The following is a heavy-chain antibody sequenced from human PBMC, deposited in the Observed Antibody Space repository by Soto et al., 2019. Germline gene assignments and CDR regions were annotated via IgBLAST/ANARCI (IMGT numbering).Heavy chain of an antibody. J-gene: IGHJ4*02. Sequence: PGRSTIPPSAASGCSFADFARRRVRPAPGKRLEWVAGIGASGDITWYAGSVKGRRSISRDNSKNTLYLQLNSLGFEDTAVYYCAKDDFTDRFEYYFGYWGPGTLVTLSS. V-gene: IGHV3-23*01. CDR1: GCSFADFA. D-gene: IGHD3-9*01. CDR3: AKDDFTDRFEYYFGY. CDR2: IGASGDIT.